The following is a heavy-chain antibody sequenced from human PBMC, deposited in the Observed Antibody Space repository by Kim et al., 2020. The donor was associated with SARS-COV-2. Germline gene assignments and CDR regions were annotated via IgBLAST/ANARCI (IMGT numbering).Heavy chain of an antibody. V-gene: IGHV1-2*06. CDR3: SRDLRGSIFGAGVSDYGMD. CDR1: GYTFTNYY. Sequence: ASVKVSCTASGYTFTNYYIHWVRQAPGQGLEWMGRINPNSGVTNYVQKFQGRVTMTRDTSISTAYMELSSLRSDDTAPYYFSRDLRGSIFGAGVSDYGMD. CDR2: INPNSGVT. J-gene: IGHJ6*01. D-gene: IGHD3-3*01.